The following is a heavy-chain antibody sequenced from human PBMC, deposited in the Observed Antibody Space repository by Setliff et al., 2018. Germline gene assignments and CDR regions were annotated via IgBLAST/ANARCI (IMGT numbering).Heavy chain of an antibody. Sequence: ETLSLTCSVSGGSINRDYWNWIRQPPGKGLEWLGYIHYSGNTNYNPSLKSRVTISFNTSKNQISLNLSSVTPADTAVYFCARMTLWDNSAYYPDFWGRGTLVTVSS. D-gene: IGHD3-22*01. J-gene: IGHJ4*02. CDR3: ARMTLWDNSAYYPDF. V-gene: IGHV4-59*01. CDR2: IHYSGNT. CDR1: GGSINRDY.